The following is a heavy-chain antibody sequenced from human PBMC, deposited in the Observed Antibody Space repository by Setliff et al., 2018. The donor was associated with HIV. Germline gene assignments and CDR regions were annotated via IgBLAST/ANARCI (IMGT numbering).Heavy chain of an antibody. J-gene: IGHJ4*02. CDR1: GGSFSGYC. CDR3: ARDVLDLVISVYGF. V-gene: IGHV4-34*01. CDR2: IQHSGRI. D-gene: IGHD3-22*01. Sequence: SETLSLTCAVYGGSFSGYCWSWIRQPPGKGLEWIGEIQHSGRINYNPSLRSRVTTSVDTSKNQFSLKLSSVTAADTAVYYCARDVLDLVISVYGFWGQGIPVTVSS.